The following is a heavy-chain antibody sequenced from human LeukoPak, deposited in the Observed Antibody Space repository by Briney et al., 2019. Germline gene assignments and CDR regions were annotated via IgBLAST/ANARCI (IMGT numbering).Heavy chain of an antibody. CDR2: ISAYNGNT. J-gene: IGHJ5*02. CDR3: ARDYDFWSGYYQNWFDP. CDR1: GYTFTSYG. V-gene: IGHV1-18*01. D-gene: IGHD3-3*01. Sequence: ASVKVSCKASGYTFTSYGISWVRQAPGQGLEWMGWISAYNGNTNYAQKLQGRVTMTRDTSISTAYMELSRLRSDDTAVYYCARDYDFWSGYYQNWFDPWGQGTLVTVSS.